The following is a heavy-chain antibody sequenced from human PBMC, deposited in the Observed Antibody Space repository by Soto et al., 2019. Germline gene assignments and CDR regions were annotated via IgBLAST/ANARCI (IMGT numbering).Heavy chain of an antibody. Sequence: PGESLKISCKGSGYICTSYWIRWVRQMPGKGLDWMGRIDPSDSYPNYSPSFQGHVTISADKSISTAYLQWSSLKASDTAMYYCARHDHIAAAGTPGVWGQGTTVTVSS. V-gene: IGHV5-10-1*01. J-gene: IGHJ6*02. CDR1: GYICTSYW. CDR3: ARHDHIAAAGTPGV. CDR2: IDPSDSYP. D-gene: IGHD6-13*01.